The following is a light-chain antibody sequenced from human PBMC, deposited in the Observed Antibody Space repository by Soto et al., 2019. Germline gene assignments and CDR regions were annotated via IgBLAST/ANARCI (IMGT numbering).Light chain of an antibody. CDR2: DKS. CDR3: QQYNIWPMT. J-gene: IGKJ1*01. Sequence: LTQSPDTLSASPGERVSLSCRASQSVKQNLAWYLQKTGKAPRPLSYDKSSRAPGVPARVSGRGQGTELTRTISSLQHEDVAVYCCQQYNIWPMTFGHGTKVDIK. CDR1: QSVKQN. V-gene: IGKV3-15*01.